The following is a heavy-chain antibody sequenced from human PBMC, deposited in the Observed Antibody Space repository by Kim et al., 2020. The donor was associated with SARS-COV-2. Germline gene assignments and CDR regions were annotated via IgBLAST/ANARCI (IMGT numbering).Heavy chain of an antibody. CDR3: EGSQYFAESEEYPI. CDR1: GVSMSRYY. V-gene: IGHV4-59*01. CDR2: VYYDGNA. J-gene: IGHJ4*02. D-gene: IGHD6-6*01. Sequence: SETLSLTCTVSGVSMSRYYWSWIRQAPGKGLEWIGYVYYDGNARYKSSLKSRVTITIDPYKNQFSLRMQSVTAADTAVYYCEGSQYFAESEEYPIWGQGRLVTV.